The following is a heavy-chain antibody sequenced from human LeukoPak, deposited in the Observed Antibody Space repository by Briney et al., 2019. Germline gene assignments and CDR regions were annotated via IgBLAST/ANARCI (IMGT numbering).Heavy chain of an antibody. CDR2: IIPILGIA. J-gene: IGHJ4*02. Sequence: ASVKVSCKASGGTFSSYAISWVRQAPGQGLEWMGRIIPILGIANYAQKFQGRVTITADKSTSTAYMELSSLRSEDTAVYYCASKAIVATIMGSPFDYWGQGTLATVSS. D-gene: IGHD5-12*01. CDR3: ASKAIVATIMGSPFDY. V-gene: IGHV1-69*04. CDR1: GGTFSSYA.